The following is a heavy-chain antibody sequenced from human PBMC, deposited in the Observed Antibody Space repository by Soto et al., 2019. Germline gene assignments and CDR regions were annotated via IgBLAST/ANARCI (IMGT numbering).Heavy chain of an antibody. Sequence: GGSLRLSCAASGFTFSSYWMSWVRQAPGKGLEWVANIKQDGSEKYYVDSVKGRFTISRDNAKNSLYLQMNSLRAEDTAVYYCARDRFDPNGVCYDYWGQGTLVTVSS. CDR1: GFTFSSYW. CDR2: IKQDGSEK. CDR3: ARDRFDPNGVCYDY. V-gene: IGHV3-7*01. J-gene: IGHJ4*02. D-gene: IGHD2-8*01.